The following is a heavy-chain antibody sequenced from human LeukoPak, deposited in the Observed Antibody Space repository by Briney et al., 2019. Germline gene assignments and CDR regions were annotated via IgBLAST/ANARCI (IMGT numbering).Heavy chain of an antibody. CDR1: GGSISSSSYY. D-gene: IGHD1-1*01. J-gene: IGHJ5*02. CDR2: IYYSGST. CDR3: AREGPTGTTSGWFDP. V-gene: IGHV4-61*01. Sequence: ETLSLTCTVSGGSISSSSYYWSWIRQPPGKGLEWIGYIYYSGSTNYKPSLKSRVTMSVDTSKNQFSLKLSSVTAADTAFYYSAREGPTGTTSGWFDPWGQGTLVTVSS.